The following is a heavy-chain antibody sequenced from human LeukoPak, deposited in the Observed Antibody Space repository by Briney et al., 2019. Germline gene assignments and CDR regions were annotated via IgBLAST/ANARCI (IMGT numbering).Heavy chain of an antibody. V-gene: IGHV3-15*01. CDR3: TTDRATTGTTHFDFYHYMDV. CDR1: GFTFSNAW. J-gene: IGHJ6*03. CDR2: ILSKTDGGAS. D-gene: IGHD1-1*01. Sequence: GGSLRLSCAASGFTFSNAWMSWVRQAPGKGLEGVGRILSKTDGGASDHAAPVKGRFTISRDDSKNTLYLQMNSLKTEDTAVYYCTTDRATTGTTHFDFYHYMDVWGKGTTVTVSS.